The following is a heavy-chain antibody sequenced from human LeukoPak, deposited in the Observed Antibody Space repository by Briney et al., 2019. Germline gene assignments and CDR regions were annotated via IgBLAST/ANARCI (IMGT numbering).Heavy chain of an antibody. V-gene: IGHV4-34*01. Sequence: SETLSLTCAVYGGSFSGYYWSWIRQPPGKGLEWIGEINHSGSTNYNPSLKSRVTISVDTSKNQFSLKLSSVTAADTAVYYCAGLRGYSYGYKLNAFDIWGQGTMVTVSS. CDR1: GGSFSGYY. D-gene: IGHD5-18*01. J-gene: IGHJ3*02. CDR3: AGLRGYSYGYKLNAFDI. CDR2: INHSGST.